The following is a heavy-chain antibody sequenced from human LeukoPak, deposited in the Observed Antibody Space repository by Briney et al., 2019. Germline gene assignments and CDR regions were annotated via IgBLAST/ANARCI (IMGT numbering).Heavy chain of an antibody. D-gene: IGHD6-19*01. J-gene: IGHJ4*02. CDR2: IKSKTDGGTT. CDR1: GLTFSNAW. V-gene: IGHV3-15*07. CDR3: TTGISGWPPQDY. Sequence: PGGSLRLSCAASGLTFSNAWMNWVRQAPGKGLEWVGRIKSKTDGGTTGYAAPVKGRFTISRDDSKNTLYLQMNSLKTEDTAVYYCTTGISGWPPQDYWGQGTLATVSS.